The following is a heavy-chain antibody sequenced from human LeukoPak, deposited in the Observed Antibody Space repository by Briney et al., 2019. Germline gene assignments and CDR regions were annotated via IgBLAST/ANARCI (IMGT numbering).Heavy chain of an antibody. Sequence: SETLSLTCTVSGGSISSYYWSWIRQPPGKGLEWIGYIYYSGSTNYNPSLKSRVTISVDTSKNQLSLKLSSVTAADTAVYYCARSGLWFGQWIFDYWGQGTLVTVSS. CDR3: ARSGLWFGQWIFDY. J-gene: IGHJ4*02. CDR2: IYYSGST. V-gene: IGHV4-59*08. D-gene: IGHD3-10*01. CDR1: GGSISSYY.